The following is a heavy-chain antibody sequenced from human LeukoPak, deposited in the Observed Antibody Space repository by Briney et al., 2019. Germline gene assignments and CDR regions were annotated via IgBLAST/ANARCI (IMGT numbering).Heavy chain of an antibody. D-gene: IGHD3-10*01. CDR3: ARDGLLWFGELPYDY. J-gene: IGHJ4*02. CDR2: INPNSGGT. CDR1: GYTFTGYY. Sequence: ASVKVPCKASGYTFTGYYMHWVRQAPGQGLEWMGWINPNSGGTNYAQKFQGRVTMTRDTSISTAYMELSRLRSDDTAVYYCARDGLLWFGELPYDYWGQGTLVTVSS. V-gene: IGHV1-2*02.